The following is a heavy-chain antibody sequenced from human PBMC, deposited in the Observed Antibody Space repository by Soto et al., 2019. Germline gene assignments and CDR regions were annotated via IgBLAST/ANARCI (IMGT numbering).Heavy chain of an antibody. J-gene: IGHJ4*02. D-gene: IGHD3-16*01. Sequence: PGGSLRLSCAASGFPFSSSAMSWVRQAPGKGLEWVSTISGSGGSTFYADSVRGRFTISRDNSKNTVNLQMNSLRAEDTAVYYCARDPWAADYWGQGTLVTVSS. CDR3: ARDPWAADY. CDR1: GFPFSSSA. V-gene: IGHV3-23*01. CDR2: ISGSGGST.